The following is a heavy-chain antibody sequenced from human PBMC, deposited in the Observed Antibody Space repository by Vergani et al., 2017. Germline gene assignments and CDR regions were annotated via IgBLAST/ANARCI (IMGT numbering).Heavy chain of an antibody. CDR3: AREGSRIXSSTSCYDDYYYYYMDV. D-gene: IGHD2-2*01. V-gene: IGHV4-59*01. Sequence: QVQLQESGPGLVKPSETLSLTCTVSGGSISSYYWSWIRQPPGKGLEWIGYIYYSGSTNYNPSLNSRVTISVDTSKNQFSLKLSSVTAADTAVYYCAREGSRIXSSTSCYDDYYYYYMDVWGKGTTVTVSS. J-gene: IGHJ6*03. CDR1: GGSISSYY. CDR2: IYYSGST.